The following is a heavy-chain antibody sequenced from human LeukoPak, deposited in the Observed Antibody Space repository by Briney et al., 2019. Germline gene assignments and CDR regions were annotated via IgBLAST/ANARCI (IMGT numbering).Heavy chain of an antibody. D-gene: IGHD2-15*01. J-gene: IGHJ6*03. CDR1: GFTFSSFG. V-gene: IGHV3-23*01. Sequence: GGSLRLSCAASGFTFSSFGMSWVRQAPGKGLEWVSAISCSGGTAYYADSVKGRFTISRDNSKNTLYLQMNSLRAEDTAIYYCAKNGDRGAYCSGGSCYPYYYYNMDVWGKGTTVTISS. CDR3: AKNGDRGAYCSGGSCYPYYYYNMDV. CDR2: ISCSGGTA.